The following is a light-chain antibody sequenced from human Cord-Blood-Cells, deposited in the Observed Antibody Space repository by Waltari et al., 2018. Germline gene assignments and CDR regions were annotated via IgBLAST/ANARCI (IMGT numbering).Light chain of an antibody. CDR2: DSS. V-gene: IGKV1-33*01. CDR1: QDISNY. J-gene: IGKJ2*01. Sequence: DIQMTQSPSSLSASVGDRVTITCQASQDISNYLNWYQQKQGKAPKLLIYDSSNLETGVPSRFSGSGSGTDFTVTISSLQPEDIATYYCQQYDNLPYTFGQGTKLEIK. CDR3: QQYDNLPYT.